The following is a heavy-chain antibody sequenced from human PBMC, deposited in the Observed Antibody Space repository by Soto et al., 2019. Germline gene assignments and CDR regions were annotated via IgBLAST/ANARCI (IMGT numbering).Heavy chain of an antibody. CDR2: IWYDGSNK. J-gene: IGHJ4*02. D-gene: IGHD2-15*01. CDR1: GFIFNEYG. V-gene: IGHV3-33*01. Sequence: QVQLVESGGGVAQPGRSLRLSCAASGFIFNEYGMHWVRQAPGKGLEWVAVIWYDGSNKYYADSVRGRFTFSRDNSRNTMSLQMNSLRVEDTAIYYCARWGCSGSNCNLNQRSFDLWGQGTLVTVSS. CDR3: ARWGCSGSNCNLNQRSFDL.